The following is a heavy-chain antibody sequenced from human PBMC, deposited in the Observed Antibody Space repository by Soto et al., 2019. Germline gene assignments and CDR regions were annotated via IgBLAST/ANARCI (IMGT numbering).Heavy chain of an antibody. D-gene: IGHD5-18*01. CDR2: INPNSGGT. J-gene: IGHJ4*02. CDR1: GYTFAGYY. CDR3: ARYYSYGYYDY. V-gene: IGHV1-2*04. Sequence: ASVKVSCXASGYTFAGYYMHWVRQAPGQGLEWMGWINPNSGGTNYAQKFQGWVTMTRDTSISTAYMELSRLRSDDTAVYYCARYYSYGYYDYWGQGTLVTVSS.